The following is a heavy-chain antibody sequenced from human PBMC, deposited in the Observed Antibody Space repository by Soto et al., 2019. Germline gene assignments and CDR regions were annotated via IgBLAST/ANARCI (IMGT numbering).Heavy chain of an antibody. V-gene: IGHV4-59*08. D-gene: IGHD3-10*01. CDR2: VHHSWGS. CDR1: GGSISSYY. Sequence: QVQLQESGPGLVKPSETLSLSCTVSGGSISSYYWSWFRQSPGKRMEWIGYVHHSWGSSYNPSLQSRVAISLDTSKSQFSLKVPSVPATDPAVYYCARQGFGPLPGLVDVWGQGTTVTVSS. CDR3: ARQGFGPLPGLVDV. J-gene: IGHJ6*02.